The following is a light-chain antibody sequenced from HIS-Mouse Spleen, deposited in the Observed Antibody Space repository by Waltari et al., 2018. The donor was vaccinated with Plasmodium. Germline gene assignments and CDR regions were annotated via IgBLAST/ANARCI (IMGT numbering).Light chain of an antibody. CDR2: AAS. CDR1: QGISSY. V-gene: IGKV1-8*01. J-gene: IGKJ2*01. CDR3: QQYYSYPYT. Sequence: AIRMTQSPSSFSASTGDRVTINCRASQGISSYLAWYQQKPVKAPKLLIYAASTLQSGVPSRFSGSGSGTDFTLTISCLQSEDFATYYCQQYYSYPYTFGQGTKLEIK.